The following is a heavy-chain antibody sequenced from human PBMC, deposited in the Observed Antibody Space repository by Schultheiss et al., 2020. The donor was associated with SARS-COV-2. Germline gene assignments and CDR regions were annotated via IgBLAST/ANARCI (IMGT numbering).Heavy chain of an antibody. CDR3: AKCVGSNYYGMDV. V-gene: IGHV3-30*04. CDR2: ISYDGSNK. D-gene: IGHD3-10*01. Sequence: GESLKISCAASGFTFSSYAMHWVRQAPGKGLEWVAVISYDGSNKYYADSVKGRFTISRDNSKNTLYLQMNSLRAEDTAVYYCAKCVGSNYYGMDVWGQGTTVTVSS. J-gene: IGHJ6*02. CDR1: GFTFSSYA.